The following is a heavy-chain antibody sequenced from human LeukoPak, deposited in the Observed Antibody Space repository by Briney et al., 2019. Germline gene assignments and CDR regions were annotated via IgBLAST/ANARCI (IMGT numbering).Heavy chain of an antibody. J-gene: IGHJ4*02. CDR2: IKPDSGAT. Sequence: AASVKVSCKASGYTFTGHYIHWVRQAPGQGREWRGWIKPDSGATNYAQKFQGRVTMTRDTSISTAHMALNRLTSDDTAVYYCARPEYRYGYILDYWGQGTLVTVSS. V-gene: IGHV1-2*02. CDR3: ARPEYRYGYILDY. D-gene: IGHD5-18*01. CDR1: GYTFTGHY.